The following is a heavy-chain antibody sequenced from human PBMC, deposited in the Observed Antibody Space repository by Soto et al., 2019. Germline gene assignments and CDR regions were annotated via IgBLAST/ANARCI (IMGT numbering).Heavy chain of an antibody. J-gene: IGHJ3*02. CDR1: GITFSSYA. D-gene: IGHD6-13*01. CDR3: AKGLTSSWSFDAFDI. Sequence: PGGSLRLSCAASGITFSSYAVNWVRQAPGKGLDWVSTISGSGDHTYYAGSVKGRFTISRDNSKNTLYPQMNSLRAEDTAVYYCAKGLTSSWSFDAFDIWGQVTMVTVSS. V-gene: IGHV3-23*01. CDR2: ISGSGDHT.